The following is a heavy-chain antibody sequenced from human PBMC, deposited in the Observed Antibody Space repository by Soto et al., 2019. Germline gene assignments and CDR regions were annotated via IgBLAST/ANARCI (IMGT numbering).Heavy chain of an antibody. D-gene: IGHD3-3*01. Sequence: GGSLRPGCTAPGFPFGYYDMSWVRQARGKGLAWVCFIRSKAYGGTTEYAASVKGRFTISRDDSKSIAYLQMNSLKTEDTAVYYCTRDGRITIFGVVISAPYYDMDVWGQGTTVTVSS. CDR2: IRSKAYGGTT. V-gene: IGHV3-49*04. CDR3: TRDGRITIFGVVISAPYYDMDV. CDR1: GFPFGYYD. J-gene: IGHJ6*02.